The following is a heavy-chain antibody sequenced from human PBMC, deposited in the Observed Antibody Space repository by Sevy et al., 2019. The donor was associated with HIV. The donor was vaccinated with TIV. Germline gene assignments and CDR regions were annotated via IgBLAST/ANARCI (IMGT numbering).Heavy chain of an antibody. CDR2: MNPNSGNT. CDR3: ARVKGYGGNLFHDGFDI. V-gene: IGHV1-8*01. J-gene: IGHJ3*02. D-gene: IGHD4-17*01. CDR1: GYTFTSYD. Sequence: ASVKVSCKASGYTFTSYDINWVRQATGQGLEWMGWMNPNSGNTGYAQKFQGRVTMTRNTSISTAYMELSSLRSEDTAVYYCARVKGYGGNLFHDGFDIWGQGTMVTVSS.